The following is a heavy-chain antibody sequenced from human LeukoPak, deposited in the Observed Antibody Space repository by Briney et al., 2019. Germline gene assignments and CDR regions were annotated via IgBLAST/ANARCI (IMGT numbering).Heavy chain of an antibody. J-gene: IGHJ3*02. D-gene: IGHD6-25*01. CDR1: GFTFSSYS. CDR2: ISSSSSYI. Sequence: RPGGSLRLSCAVSGFTFSSYSMNWVRQAPGKGLEWVSSISSSSSYIYYADSVKGRFTISRDNAKNSLYLQTNSLRAEDTAVYYCARDRAQAQRDAFDIWGQGTMVAVSS. V-gene: IGHV3-21*01. CDR3: ARDRAQAQRDAFDI.